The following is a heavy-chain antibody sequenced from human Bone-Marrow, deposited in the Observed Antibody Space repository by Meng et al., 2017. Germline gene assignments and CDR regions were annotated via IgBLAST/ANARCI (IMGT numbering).Heavy chain of an antibody. V-gene: IGHV4-34*01. D-gene: IGHD1-1*01. Sequence: QGRLQEWGAGLLKPWETLSLTCAVYGGSFSGYYWSWIRQPPGKGLEWIGEINHSGSTNYNPSLKSRVTISVDTSKNQFSLKLSSVTAADTAVYYCARGTRPLLFQHWGQGTLVTVSS. CDR2: INHSGST. CDR1: GGSFSGYY. CDR3: ARGTRPLLFQH. J-gene: IGHJ1*01.